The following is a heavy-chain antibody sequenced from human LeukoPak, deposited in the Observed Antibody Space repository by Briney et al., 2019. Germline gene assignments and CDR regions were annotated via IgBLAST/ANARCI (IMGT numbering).Heavy chain of an antibody. Sequence: GGSLRLSCAASGFTFSDHYMDWVRQAPGKGLEWVGRTRNKANSYTTEYAASVKGRFTISRDDSKNSLYLQMNSRKTEDTAVYYCANGVGYAFDIWGQGTTVTVSS. CDR1: GFTFSDHY. V-gene: IGHV3-72*01. J-gene: IGHJ3*02. D-gene: IGHD2-2*01. CDR2: TRNKANSYTT. CDR3: ANGVGYAFDI.